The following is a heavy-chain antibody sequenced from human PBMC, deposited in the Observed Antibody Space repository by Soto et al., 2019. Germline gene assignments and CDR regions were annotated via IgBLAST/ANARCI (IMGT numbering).Heavy chain of an antibody. Sequence: SETLSLTCTVSGGSISSSSYYWGWIRQPPGKGLEWIGSIYYSGSTYYNPSLKSRVTISVDTSKNQFSLKLSSVTAADTAVYYCARHLFGREEVVVAAPLILGSWFDPWGQGTLVTVSS. D-gene: IGHD2-15*01. V-gene: IGHV4-39*01. CDR1: GGSISSSSYY. J-gene: IGHJ5*02. CDR3: ARHLFGREEVVVAAPLILGSWFDP. CDR2: IYYSGST.